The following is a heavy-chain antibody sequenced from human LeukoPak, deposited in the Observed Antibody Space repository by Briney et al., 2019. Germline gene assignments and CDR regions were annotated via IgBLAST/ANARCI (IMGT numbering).Heavy chain of an antibody. CDR2: ISSSSSYI. J-gene: IGHJ3*02. V-gene: IGHV3-21*01. Sequence: GFLRLSCAASGFTFSSYSMNWVRQAPGKGLEWVSSISSSSSYIYYADSVKGRFTISRDNAKNSLYLQMNSLRAEDTAVYYCARDRGYLDAFDIWGQGTMVTVSS. D-gene: IGHD3-22*01. CDR3: ARDRGYLDAFDI. CDR1: GFTFSSYS.